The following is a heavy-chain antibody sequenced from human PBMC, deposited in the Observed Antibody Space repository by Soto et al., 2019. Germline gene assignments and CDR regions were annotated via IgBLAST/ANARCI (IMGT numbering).Heavy chain of an antibody. D-gene: IGHD4-4*01. J-gene: IGHJ4*02. CDR2: IGSDGRST. V-gene: IGHV3-74*01. CDR1: GFTFSTYW. Sequence: GGSLRRSCAGSGFTFSTYWMHWFRQVPGKGLVWVSRIGSDGRSTNYADSVKGRLTVSRDNAKSTLYLQMNSLRAEDTAVYYCARDASNSVDSWGQGTLVTVSS. CDR3: ARDASNSVDS.